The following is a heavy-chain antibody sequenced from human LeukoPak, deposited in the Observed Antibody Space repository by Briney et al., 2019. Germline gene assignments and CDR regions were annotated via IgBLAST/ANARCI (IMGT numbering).Heavy chain of an antibody. CDR2: IKSKTDGGTT. V-gene: IGHV3-15*01. CDR1: GFTFSNAW. Sequence: GGSLRLSCAASGFTFSNAWMSWVRQAPGKGLEWVGRIKSKTDGGTTDYAAPVKGRFTISRDDSKNTLYLQMNSLRAEDTAVYYCAKPQEALFIAVAAFDYWGQGTLVTVSS. J-gene: IGHJ4*02. CDR3: AKPQEALFIAVAAFDY. D-gene: IGHD6-19*01.